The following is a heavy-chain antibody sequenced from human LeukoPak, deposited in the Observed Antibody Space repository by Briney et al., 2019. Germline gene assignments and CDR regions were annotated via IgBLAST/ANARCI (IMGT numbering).Heavy chain of an antibody. J-gene: IGHJ4*02. Sequence: SETLSLTCTVSGGSISSYYWSWIRQPPGKGLEWIGYIYYSGSTNYNPSLKSRVTISVDTSKNQFSLKLSSVTAADTAVYYCARRPASLGSGWYGGFDYWGQGTLVTVSS. CDR3: ARRPASLGSGWYGGFDY. D-gene: IGHD6-19*01. CDR2: IYYSGST. V-gene: IGHV4-59*08. CDR1: GGSISSYY.